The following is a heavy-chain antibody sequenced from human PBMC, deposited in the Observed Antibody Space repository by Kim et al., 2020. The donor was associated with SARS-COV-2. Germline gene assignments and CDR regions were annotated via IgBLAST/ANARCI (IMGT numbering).Heavy chain of an antibody. V-gene: IGHV3-33*01. D-gene: IGHD6-13*01. J-gene: IGHJ4*02. CDR1: GFTFSTYG. Sequence: GGSLRLSCAASGFTFSTYGMHWVRQAPGKGLEWVAVIWYDGSNKYYSDSVKGRFTVSRDNSKNTLDLQMNSLRAEDTAEYYCVRDTGHSSSCSFDLWGQGTLVTVSS. CDR2: IWYDGSNK. CDR3: VRDTGHSSSCSFDL.